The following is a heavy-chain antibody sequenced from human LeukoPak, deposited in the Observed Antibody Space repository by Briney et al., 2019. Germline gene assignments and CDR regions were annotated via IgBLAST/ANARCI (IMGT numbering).Heavy chain of an antibody. Sequence: SETLSLTCTVSGYSIRSGYYWAWIRQPPGKGLEWIGNIYHTGSTNYKSPLKSRAAISLDTSKNQFSLKLNSVTAADTAVYYCARGYCSTTSCPYIWFDPWGQGTLVTVSS. CDR1: GYSIRSGYY. J-gene: IGHJ5*02. CDR3: ARGYCSTTSCPYIWFDP. CDR2: IYHTGST. D-gene: IGHD2-2*01. V-gene: IGHV4-38-2*02.